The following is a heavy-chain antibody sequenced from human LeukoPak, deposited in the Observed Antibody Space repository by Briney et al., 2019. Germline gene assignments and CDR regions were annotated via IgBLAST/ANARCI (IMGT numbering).Heavy chain of an antibody. CDR2: IIPILGIA. CDR3: VLSTTVTTGFDY. J-gene: IGHJ4*02. Sequence: SVKVSCKASGGTFSSYAISWVRQAPGQGLEWMGRIIPILGIANYAQKFQGRVTITADKSTSTAYMELSSLRSEDTAVYYCVLSTTVTTGFDYWGQGTLVTVSS. V-gene: IGHV1-69*04. CDR1: GGTFSSYA. D-gene: IGHD4-4*01.